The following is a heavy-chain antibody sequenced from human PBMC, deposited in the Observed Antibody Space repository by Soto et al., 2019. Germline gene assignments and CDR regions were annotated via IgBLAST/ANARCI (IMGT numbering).Heavy chain of an antibody. J-gene: IGHJ4*02. Sequence: ASVKVSCKASGYTFTSYDINWVRQATGQGLEWMGWMNPNCGNTGYAQKFQGRVTMTRNTSISTAYMELSSLRSEDTAAYYCAGRIVGATAWRFVDWGQGTLVTVSS. CDR1: GYTFTSYD. V-gene: IGHV1-8*01. D-gene: IGHD1-26*01. CDR2: MNPNCGNT. CDR3: AGRIVGATAWRFVD.